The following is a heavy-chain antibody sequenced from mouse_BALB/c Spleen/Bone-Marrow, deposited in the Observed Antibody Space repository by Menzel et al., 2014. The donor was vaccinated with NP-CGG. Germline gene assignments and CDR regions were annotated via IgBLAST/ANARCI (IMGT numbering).Heavy chain of an antibody. Sequence: EVQLQQSGPELIKPGASVKMSCKASGYTFTSYVIHWVKQKPGQGLKWIGYINPYNDGTKYNEKFKGRATLTSDKSSSTAYMDLSSLASEDSAAYYCVRGVYYDYDEGALDYWGQGTSVTVSS. V-gene: IGHV1-14*01. CDR2: INPYNDGT. CDR3: VRGVYYDYDEGALDY. CDR1: GYTFTSYV. D-gene: IGHD2-4*01. J-gene: IGHJ4*01.